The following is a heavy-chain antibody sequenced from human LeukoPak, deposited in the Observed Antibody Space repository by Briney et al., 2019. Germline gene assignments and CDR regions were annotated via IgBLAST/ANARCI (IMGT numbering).Heavy chain of an antibody. CDR3: ARAAAVPAAGGFDY. CDR1: GYTFTSYD. Sequence: GASVKVSCKASGYTFTSYDINWVRQAPGQGLEWMGWISAYNGNTNYAQKLQGRVTMTTDTSTSTAYMELRSLRSDDTAVYYCARAAAVPAAGGFDYWGQGTLVTVSS. D-gene: IGHD6-13*01. J-gene: IGHJ4*02. V-gene: IGHV1-18*01. CDR2: ISAYNGNT.